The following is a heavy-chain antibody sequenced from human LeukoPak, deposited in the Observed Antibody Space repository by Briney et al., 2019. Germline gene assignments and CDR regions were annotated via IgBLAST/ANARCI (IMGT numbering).Heavy chain of an antibody. CDR2: IRDDGSNK. J-gene: IGHJ4*02. Sequence: GGSLRLSCAAFGFTFSSYGMHWVRQAPGKGLGWVAFIRDDGSNKYCADSVKDRFTISRDNSKNTLYLQMNSLRAEDTAVYYCAKNNQLLYCLFDYWGQGTLVTVSS. CDR3: AKNNQLLYCLFDY. V-gene: IGHV3-30*02. CDR1: GFTFSSYG. D-gene: IGHD2-2*02.